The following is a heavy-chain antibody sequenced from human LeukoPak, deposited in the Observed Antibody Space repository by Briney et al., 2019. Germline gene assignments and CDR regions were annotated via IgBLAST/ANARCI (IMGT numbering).Heavy chain of an antibody. Sequence: PGGSLRLSCAASGFTFSSYEMNWVRQAPGKGLEWVSYISSSGSTIYYADSVKSRFTISRDNSKNTLYLQMNSLRAEDTAVYYCARDLTSDGMDVWGKGTTVTVSS. CDR2: ISSSGSTI. CDR3: ARDLTSDGMDV. J-gene: IGHJ6*04. CDR1: GFTFSSYE. D-gene: IGHD3-10*01. V-gene: IGHV3-48*03.